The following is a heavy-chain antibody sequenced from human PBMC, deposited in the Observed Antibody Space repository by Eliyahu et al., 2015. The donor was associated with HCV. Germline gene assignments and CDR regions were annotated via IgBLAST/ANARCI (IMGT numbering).Heavy chain of an antibody. CDR1: XVPIXNGGNY. D-gene: IGHD4-23*01. J-gene: IGHJ4*02. V-gene: IGHV4-31*11. Sequence: QLQLQESGPGLVRPSQTXFLTCAVSXVPIXNGGNYWTWIRQHPEKGLEWIGNIXYSGSPNYNPSLRSRVTISVDTSKNQFSLKLRSVTAADTAMYFCARDYGGNSFDYWGQGTLVTVSS. CDR2: IXYSGSP. CDR3: ARDYGGNSFDY.